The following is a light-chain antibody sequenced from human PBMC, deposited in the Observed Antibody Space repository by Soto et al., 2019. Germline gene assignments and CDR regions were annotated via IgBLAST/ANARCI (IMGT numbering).Light chain of an antibody. CDR3: VPGLAMPR. V-gene: IGKV2-28*01. CDR1: QSLLHSNGHHY. Sequence: DIVMTQSPLSLSVTPGEPASISCRSSQSLLHSNGHHYLDWYLQKPGQSPQLLIYLASNRASGVPARSTGSGSGADFTLSLRRVDAEYVGVSFCVPGLAMPRFGVGTKLEL. CDR2: LAS. J-gene: IGKJ2*03.